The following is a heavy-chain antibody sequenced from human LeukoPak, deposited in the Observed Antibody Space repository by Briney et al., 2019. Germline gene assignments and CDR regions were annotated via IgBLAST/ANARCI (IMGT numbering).Heavy chain of an antibody. D-gene: IGHD5-18*01. CDR1: GFTFGDYG. CDR2: IYYSGST. CDR3: ARTTEGGYTYGYFYYYYMDV. Sequence: GSLRLSCRASGFTFGDYGMSWIRQPPGKGLEWIGYIYYSGSTNYNPSLKSRVTISVDTSKNQFSLKLSSVTAADTAVYYCARTTEGGYTYGYFYYYYMDVWGKGTTVTISS. J-gene: IGHJ6*03. V-gene: IGHV4-59*01.